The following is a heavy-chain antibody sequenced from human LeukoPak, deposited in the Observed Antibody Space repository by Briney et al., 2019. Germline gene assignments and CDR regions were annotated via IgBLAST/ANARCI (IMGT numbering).Heavy chain of an antibody. J-gene: IGHJ3*02. D-gene: IGHD2-15*01. CDR3: ARGGYCSGGICYLFNAFDI. Sequence: PGGSLRLSCAVSGLTFSSYEMNWVRQAPGKWLEWVSYICSSGSSGSTIYYADSVKGRFTISRDNAKTSVYLQMNSLRAEDTAVYYCARGGYCSGGICYLFNAFDIWGQGTMVTVSS. CDR1: GLTFSSYE. CDR2: ICSSGSSGSTI. V-gene: IGHV3-48*03.